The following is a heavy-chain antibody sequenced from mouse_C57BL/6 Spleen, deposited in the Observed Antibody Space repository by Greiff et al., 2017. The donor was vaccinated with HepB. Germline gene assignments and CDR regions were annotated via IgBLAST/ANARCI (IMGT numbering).Heavy chain of an antibody. CDR3: ARPLYYGSSPFDY. D-gene: IGHD1-1*01. J-gene: IGHJ2*01. CDR2: IRNKANGYTT. V-gene: IGHV7-3*01. Sequence: EVKLMESGGGLVQPGGSLSLSCAASGFTFTDYYMSWVRQPPGKALEWLGFIRNKANGYTTEYSASVKGRFTISRDNSQSILYLQMNALRAEDSATYYCARPLYYGSSPFDYWGQGTTLTVSS. CDR1: GFTFTDYY.